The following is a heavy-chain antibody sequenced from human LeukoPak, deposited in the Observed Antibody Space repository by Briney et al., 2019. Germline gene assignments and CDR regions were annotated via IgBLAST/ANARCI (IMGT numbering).Heavy chain of an antibody. V-gene: IGHV3-21*01. CDR3: ARLSSWVFEI. CDR1: GFTFSAYT. Sequence: GGSLRLSCAASGFTFSAYTMNWVRRAPGKGLEWVSSISSSSVYIYYADSAKGRFTISRDNAKNLLYLQMNSLRAEDTAVYFCARLSSWVFEIWGQGTMVTVSS. CDR2: ISSSSVYI. D-gene: IGHD3-16*01. J-gene: IGHJ3*02.